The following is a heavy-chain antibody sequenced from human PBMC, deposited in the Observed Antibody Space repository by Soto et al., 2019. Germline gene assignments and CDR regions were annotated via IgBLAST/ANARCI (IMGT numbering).Heavy chain of an antibody. CDR3: ARGLGVLGLATETNYWYFDL. V-gene: IGHV6-1*01. Sequence: QVQLQQSGPGLVKPSQTLSLTCAISGDSVSSNSAAWNRIRQSPSRGLEWLGRKYYRSKWYNDYPVSVKSRITITPDTSKNQFSLQLNSVTPEDTAVYYCARGLGVLGLATETNYWYFDLWGRGTLVTVSS. J-gene: IGHJ2*01. CDR1: GDSVSSNSAA. D-gene: IGHD3-3*02. CDR2: KYYRSKWYN.